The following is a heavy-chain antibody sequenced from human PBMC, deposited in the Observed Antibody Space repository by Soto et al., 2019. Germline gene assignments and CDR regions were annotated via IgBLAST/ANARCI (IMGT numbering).Heavy chain of an antibody. CDR3: ARNGYYYGSGRHGMDV. D-gene: IGHD3-10*01. V-gene: IGHV5-51*01. Sequence: LGESRKISCKGSGYSFTSYWIGWVRQMPGKGLEWMGIIYPGDSDTRYSPSFQGQVTISADKSISTAYLQWSSLKASDTAMYYCARNGYYYGSGRHGMDVSGQGTTVTVSS. J-gene: IGHJ6*02. CDR1: GYSFTSYW. CDR2: IYPGDSDT.